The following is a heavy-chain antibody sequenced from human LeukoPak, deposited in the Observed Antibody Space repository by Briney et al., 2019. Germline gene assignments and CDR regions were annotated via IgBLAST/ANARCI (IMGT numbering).Heavy chain of an antibody. J-gene: IGHJ4*02. CDR3: ARVYYDILTGYYPSDLDY. D-gene: IGHD3-9*01. Sequence: ASVKVSCKXSGYTFTSYGISWVRQAPGQGLEWMGWISPYNGNTNYAQKLQGRVTMTTDTSTSAAYMELRSLRSDDTAVYYCARVYYDILTGYYPSDLDYWGQGTLVTVSS. V-gene: IGHV1-18*01. CDR2: ISPYNGNT. CDR1: GYTFTSYG.